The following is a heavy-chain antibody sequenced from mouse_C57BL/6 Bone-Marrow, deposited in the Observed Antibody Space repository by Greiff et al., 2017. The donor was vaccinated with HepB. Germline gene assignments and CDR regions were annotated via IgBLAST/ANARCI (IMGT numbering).Heavy chain of an antibody. V-gene: IGHV1-78*01. CDR3: ARRGRDFLYAMDY. D-gene: IGHD1-1*01. Sequence: VMLVESDAELVKPGASVKISCKVSGYTFTDHTIHWMKQRPEQGLEWIGYIYPRDGSTKYNEKFKGKATLTADKSSSTAYMQLNSLTSEDSAVYFCARRGRDFLYAMDYWGQGTSVTVSS. CDR1: GYTFTDHT. CDR2: IYPRDGST. J-gene: IGHJ4*01.